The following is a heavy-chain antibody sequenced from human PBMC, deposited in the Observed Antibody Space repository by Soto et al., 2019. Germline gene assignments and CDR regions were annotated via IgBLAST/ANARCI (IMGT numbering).Heavy chain of an antibody. CDR1: GGSISSSNW. D-gene: IGHD6-13*01. V-gene: IGHV4-4*02. Sequence: QVQLQESGPGLVNPSGTLSLTCAVSGGSISSSNWWSWVRQPPGKGLEWIGEIYHSGSTNYNPSLKSRVTISVDKSKNQFSLKLSSVTAADTAVYYCVRAPAEDSHHYYYYGMDVWGQGTTATVSS. J-gene: IGHJ6*02. CDR3: VRAPAEDSHHYYYYGMDV. CDR2: IYHSGST.